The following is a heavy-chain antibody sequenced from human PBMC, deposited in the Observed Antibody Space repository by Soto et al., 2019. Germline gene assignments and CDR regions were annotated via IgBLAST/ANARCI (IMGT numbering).Heavy chain of an antibody. V-gene: IGHV1-18*01. CDR1: GYTFDDYG. Sequence: ASVKVSCKASGYTFDDYGFSWVRQAPGQGLEWMGWISAYYGTSHFAQNVQGRVTLTRDTSTSTVYMEMRRLRLDDTAMYYCVREIEVAGTVAFGYWGQGTLVTVSS. J-gene: IGHJ4*02. D-gene: IGHD6-19*01. CDR3: VREIEVAGTVAFGY. CDR2: ISAYYGTS.